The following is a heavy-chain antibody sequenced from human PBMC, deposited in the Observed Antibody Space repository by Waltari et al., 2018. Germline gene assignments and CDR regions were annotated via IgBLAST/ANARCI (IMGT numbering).Heavy chain of an antibody. CDR3: VRDLRESRDMNFFDI. CDR2: I. V-gene: IGHV3-21*02. J-gene: IGHJ4*02. D-gene: IGHD2-15*01. CDR1: GLRFSVYT. Sequence: EVQLVESGGGLVNPGKSLRLTCAASGLRFSVYTLAWVRQAPGKGLEWVGSIVKGRFTSSRDNSKSSLYLQMDSLGGGDTAVYYCVRDLRESRDMNFFDIWGQGTLVTVSS.